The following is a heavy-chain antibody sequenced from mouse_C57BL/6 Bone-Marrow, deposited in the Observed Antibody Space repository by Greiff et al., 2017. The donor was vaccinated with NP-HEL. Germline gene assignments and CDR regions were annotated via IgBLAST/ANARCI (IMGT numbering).Heavy chain of an antibody. D-gene: IGHD2-12*01. V-gene: IGHV5-6*01. CDR1: GFTFSSSG. J-gene: IGHJ3*01. Sequence: EVQVVESGGDLVKPGGSLKLSCAASGFTFSSSGMSWVRQTPDTRLELVATICSGGSYPYYPDSVKGRFTILRDNAKNTLYLQMSSLKSEDTAMYYCAKLLFWFAYWGQGTLVTVSA. CDR3: AKLLFWFAY. CDR2: ICSGGSYP.